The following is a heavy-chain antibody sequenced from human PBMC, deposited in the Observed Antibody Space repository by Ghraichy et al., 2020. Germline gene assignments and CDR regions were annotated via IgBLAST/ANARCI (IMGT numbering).Heavy chain of an antibody. J-gene: IGHJ6*02. Sequence: GGSLRLSCAASGFTFSSYAMSWVRQAPGKGLEWVSAISGSGGSTYYADSVKGRFTISRDNSKNTLYLQMNSLRAEDTAVYYCAKVQEGLNIVVVPAALYYYYGMDVWGQGTTVTVSS. D-gene: IGHD2-2*01. CDR2: ISGSGGST. CDR1: GFTFSSYA. V-gene: IGHV3-23*01. CDR3: AKVQEGLNIVVVPAALYYYYGMDV.